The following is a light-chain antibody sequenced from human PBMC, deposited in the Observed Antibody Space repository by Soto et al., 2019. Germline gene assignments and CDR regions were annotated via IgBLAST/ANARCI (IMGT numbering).Light chain of an antibody. V-gene: IGLV2-14*01. CDR3: SSYTTGSTLYV. CDR2: EVS. J-gene: IGLJ1*01. CDR1: SNDIGAYKY. Sequence: QSALTQPASVSGSPGQSITISCTGSSNDIGAYKYVSWYQQYPGKAPKLIIFEVSNRPSGVSNRFSGSKSGNTASLTIAGLQAEDEADYHCSSYTTGSTLYVFGGGTKLTAL.